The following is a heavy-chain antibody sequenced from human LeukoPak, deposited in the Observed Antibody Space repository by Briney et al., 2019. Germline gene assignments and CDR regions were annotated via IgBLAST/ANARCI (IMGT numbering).Heavy chain of an antibody. CDR3: ARQSSLSVADY. D-gene: IGHD3-10*01. CDR1: GYSISSGGYY. V-gene: IGHV4-39*01. CDR2: INHSGST. J-gene: IGHJ4*02. Sequence: SETLSLTCTVSGYSISSGGYYWSWIRQPPGKGLEWIGEINHSGSTNYNPSLKSRVTISVDTSKNQFSLKLSSVTAADTAVYYCARQSSLSVADYWGQGTLVTVSS.